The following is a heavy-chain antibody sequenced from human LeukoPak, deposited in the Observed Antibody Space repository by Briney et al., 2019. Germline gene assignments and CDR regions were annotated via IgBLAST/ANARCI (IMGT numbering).Heavy chain of an antibody. V-gene: IGHV1-69*13. J-gene: IGHJ4*02. CDR2: IIPIFGTA. CDR1: GGTFSSYA. CDR3: AIFSPANSGYVRQIFDY. Sequence: APVKVSCKASGGTFSSYAISWVRQAPGQGLEWMGGIIPIFGTANYAQKFQGRVTITADESTSTAYMELSSLRSEDTAVYYCAIFSPANSGYVRQIFDYWGQGTLVTVSS. D-gene: IGHD5-12*01.